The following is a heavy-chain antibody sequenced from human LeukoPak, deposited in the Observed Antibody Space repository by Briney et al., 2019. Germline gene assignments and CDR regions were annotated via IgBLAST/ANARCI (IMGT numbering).Heavy chain of an antibody. Sequence: GGSLRLSCAASGFTFSSYAMHWVRQAPGKGLEWVAVISYDGSNKYYADSVKGRFTISRDNSKNTLYLQMNSLRTEDTALYYCAKDGEYSSSWSIQGPRVGFDYWGQGTLVTVSS. J-gene: IGHJ4*01. CDR1: GFTFSSYA. CDR2: ISYDGSNK. D-gene: IGHD6-13*01. V-gene: IGHV3-30-3*01. CDR3: AKDGEYSSSWSIQGPRVGFDY.